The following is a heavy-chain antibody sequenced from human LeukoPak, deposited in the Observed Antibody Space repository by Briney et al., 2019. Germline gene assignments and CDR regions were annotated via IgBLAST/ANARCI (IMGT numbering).Heavy chain of an antibody. D-gene: IGHD3-9*01. V-gene: IGHV1-2*02. CDR3: ARDFDWLFDAFDI. Sequence: ASVKVSCKASGYTFTGYYMHWVRQAPGHGLEWMGWINPNSGSTNYAQKFQGRVTMTRDTSISTAYMELSRLRSDDTAVYYCARDFDWLFDAFDIWGQGTMVTVSS. CDR1: GYTFTGYY. J-gene: IGHJ3*02. CDR2: INPNSGST.